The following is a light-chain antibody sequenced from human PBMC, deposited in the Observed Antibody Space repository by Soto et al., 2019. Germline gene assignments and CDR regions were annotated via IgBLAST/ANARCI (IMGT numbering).Light chain of an antibody. CDR3: QQYCNSPRT. CDR2: GAS. J-gene: IGKJ5*01. Sequence: EIVLTQSPGTLSLSPGERATLSCRASQSVSNSYLAWYQQKPGQAPRLLIYGASSRATGIADRFSGSGSGTDFTLTISRLEPEDSAVYCCQQYCNSPRTFGQGTRLEIK. V-gene: IGKV3-20*01. CDR1: QSVSNSY.